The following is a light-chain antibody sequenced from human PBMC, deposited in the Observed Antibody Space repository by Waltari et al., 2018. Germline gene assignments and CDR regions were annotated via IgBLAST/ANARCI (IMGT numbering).Light chain of an antibody. CDR1: SSGVGGYNY. J-gene: IGLJ2*01. Sequence: QSALTQPASVSGSPGQSITISCTGTSSGVGGYNYVSWYQQHPGKAPKLMIYEVSNRPSGVSNRFSGSKSGNTASLTISGLQAEDEADYYCSSYISSSTLVFGGGTKLTVL. V-gene: IGLV2-14*01. CDR3: SSYISSSTLV. CDR2: EVS.